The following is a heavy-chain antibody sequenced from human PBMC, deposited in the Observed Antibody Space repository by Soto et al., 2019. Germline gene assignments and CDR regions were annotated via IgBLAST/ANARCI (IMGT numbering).Heavy chain of an antibody. CDR3: ARGGTIAVTTIGDY. CDR1: GFTFRSYN. V-gene: IGHV3-48*02. D-gene: IGHD5-12*01. Sequence: GGSLRLSCAASGFTFRSYNMNWVRQAPGKGLDWLSYISSSSSTIYYADSVKGRFTISRDNAKNSLYLQMNSLRDDDTAMYYCARGGTIAVTTIGDYWGQGTLVTVSS. CDR2: ISSSSSTI. J-gene: IGHJ4*01.